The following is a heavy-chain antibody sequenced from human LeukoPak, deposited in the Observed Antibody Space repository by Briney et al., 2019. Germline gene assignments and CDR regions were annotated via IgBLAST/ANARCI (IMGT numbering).Heavy chain of an antibody. Sequence: GGSQSLSCASSGFTFTSCEMNCVRQAPGKGLEWVSYISSSGSTIYYADSVKGRFTISRDNGKNSLYLQMNSRRAEDTPVYYCARELRDTARLTIFGVADRRGFACWGGATLVTVSS. CDR3: ARELRDTARLTIFGVADRRGFAC. V-gene: IGHV3-48*03. CDR1: GFTFTSCE. D-gene: IGHD3-3*01. CDR2: ISSSGSTI. J-gene: IGHJ4*02.